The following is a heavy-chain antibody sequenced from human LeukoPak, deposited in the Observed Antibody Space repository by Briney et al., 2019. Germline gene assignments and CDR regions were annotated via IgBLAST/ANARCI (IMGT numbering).Heavy chain of an antibody. Sequence: SETLSLTCTVSGGSISGYYWSWIRQPPGKGLEWIGYICCTGSTNYNPSLKSRVTISMDTSKNQFSLKLSSVTAADTAVYYCATTGTSGVGWYFDLWGRGTLVTVSS. CDR2: ICCTGST. J-gene: IGHJ2*01. D-gene: IGHD1/OR15-1a*01. V-gene: IGHV4-59*08. CDR3: ATTGTSGVGWYFDL. CDR1: GGSISGYY.